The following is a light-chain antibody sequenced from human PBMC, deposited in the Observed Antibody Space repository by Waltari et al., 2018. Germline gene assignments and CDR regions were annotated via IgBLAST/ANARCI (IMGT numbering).Light chain of an antibody. CDR3: HRHYSTLTWT. CDR2: WPS. Sequence: ILMTQSPDSMAVSLGERATITCKSTQGVLYSSNKKNYLAGYQQKTGQPPNLLIYWPSTRESGVPDRVSGRGSATDFTLSISSLQAEDVAVYDGHRHYSTLTWTFGQGTKGEIK. CDR1: QGVLYSSNKKNY. J-gene: IGKJ1*01. V-gene: IGKV4-1*01.